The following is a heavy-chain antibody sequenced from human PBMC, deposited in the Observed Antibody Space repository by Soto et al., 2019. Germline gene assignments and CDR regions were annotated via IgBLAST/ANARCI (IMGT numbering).Heavy chain of an antibody. J-gene: IGHJ4*02. Sequence: SVKVSCKASGGTFSSYTISWVRQAPGQGLEWMGRIIPILGIANYAQKFQGRVTITADKSTSTAYMELSSLRSEDTAVYYCARGLYCSGGSCSKPFDYWGQGTLVTVSS. CDR2: IIPILGIA. CDR3: ARGLYCSGGSCSKPFDY. CDR1: GGTFSSYT. D-gene: IGHD2-15*01. V-gene: IGHV1-69*02.